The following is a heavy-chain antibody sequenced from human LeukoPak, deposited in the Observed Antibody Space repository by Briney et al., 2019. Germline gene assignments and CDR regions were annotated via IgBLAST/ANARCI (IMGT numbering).Heavy chain of an antibody. CDR3: AKGGCSGGSCYHDAFDI. Sequence: PGGSLRLSCAASGFTFSSYAMSWVRQAPGKGLEWVSAISGSGGSTYYADSVKGRFTISRDNSKNTLYLQMNSLRAEDTAVYYCAKGGCSGGSCYHDAFDIWGQGTMVTVSS. CDR2: ISGSGGST. J-gene: IGHJ3*02. V-gene: IGHV3-23*01. CDR1: GFTFSSYA. D-gene: IGHD2-15*01.